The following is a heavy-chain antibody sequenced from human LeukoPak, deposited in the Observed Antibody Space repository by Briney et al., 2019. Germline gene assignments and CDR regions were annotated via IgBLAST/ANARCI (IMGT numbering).Heavy chain of an antibody. CDR3: ARGDGYRERVIDY. CDR1: GGSISTGSYY. J-gene: IGHJ4*02. V-gene: IGHV4-61*02. D-gene: IGHD5-24*01. Sequence: SETLSLTCTVSGGSISTGSYYWRWIRQPAGKGLEWIGRIFTSGSTNYNPSLKSRVTISVDTSKNQFSLKVSSVTAADTAVYYCARGDGYRERVIDYWGQGTLVTVSS. CDR2: IFTSGST.